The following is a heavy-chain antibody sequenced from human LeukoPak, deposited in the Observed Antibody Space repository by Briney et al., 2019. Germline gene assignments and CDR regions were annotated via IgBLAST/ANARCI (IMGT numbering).Heavy chain of an antibody. V-gene: IGHV1-2*02. CDR2: INPNSGGT. D-gene: IGHD3-3*01. CDR3: TRRKLERRAGSWFDP. CDR1: GYTFTGYY. Sequence: ASVKVSCKASGYTFTGYYMHWVRQAPGQGLEWMGWINPNSGGTNYAQKFQGRVTITRNTSISTAYMQLNSLRSDDTAVYYCTRRKLERRAGSWFDPWGQGTLVTVSS. J-gene: IGHJ5*02.